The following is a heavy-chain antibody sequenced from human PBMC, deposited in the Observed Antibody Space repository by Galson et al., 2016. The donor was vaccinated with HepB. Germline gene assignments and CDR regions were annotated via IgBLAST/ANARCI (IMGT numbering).Heavy chain of an antibody. D-gene: IGHD2-2*01. CDR2: INAGNGNT. V-gene: IGHV1-3*01. Sequence: SVTVSCQASGFTFTNYVIHWVRQAPGQRLEWMGWINAGNGNTKYSQKFQGKVTLTRDTSPSTAYLELSSLNSEDTSVYYCAREEGSVVLARFDTWGQGTLVTVSS. J-gene: IGHJ5*02. CDR3: AREEGSVVLARFDT. CDR1: GFTFTNYV.